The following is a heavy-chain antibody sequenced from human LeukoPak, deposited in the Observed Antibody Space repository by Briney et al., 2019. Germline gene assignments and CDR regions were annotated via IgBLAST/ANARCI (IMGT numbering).Heavy chain of an antibody. J-gene: IGHJ6*03. CDR1: GGSISSGSYY. V-gene: IGHV4-61*02. CDR3: ASSGNYSYYYYMDV. CDR2: IYTSGST. Sequence: PSETLSLTCTVSGGSISSGSYYWSWIRQPAGKGLEWIGRIYTSGSTNYNPSLKSRVTISVDTSKNQFSLKLSSVTAADTAVYYCASSGNYSYYYYMDVWGKGTTVTVSS. D-gene: IGHD1-26*01.